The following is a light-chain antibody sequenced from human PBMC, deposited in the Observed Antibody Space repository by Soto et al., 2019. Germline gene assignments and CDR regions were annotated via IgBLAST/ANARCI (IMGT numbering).Light chain of an antibody. CDR2: GAS. CDR3: QQYKDWFSIS. J-gene: IGKJ5*01. V-gene: IGKV3-15*01. CDR1: QSISTN. Sequence: EIVMTQSPATLSASPGERVTLSCRASQSISTNSAWYQQKPGQAPRLLIYGASTRVTGIPARFSGSGSGTDFTLTISSLQSEDSGVSYCQQYKDWFSISFGQGTRLEIK.